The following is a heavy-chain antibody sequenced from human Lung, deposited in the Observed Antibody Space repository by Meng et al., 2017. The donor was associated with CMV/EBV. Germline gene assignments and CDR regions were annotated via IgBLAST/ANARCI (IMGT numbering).Heavy chain of an antibody. CDR2: ISSSSSTI. J-gene: IGHJ6*01. V-gene: IGHV3-48*04. D-gene: IGHD1-26*01. Sequence: GESLKISCAASGFTFSSYSMNWVRQAPGKGLEWVSYISSSSSTIYYADSVKGRFTISRDNAKNSLYLQMNSLRAEDTAVYYCATMPQSGSYSHSYYYGMAVWGQGTTV. CDR1: GFTFSSYS. CDR3: ATMPQSGSYSHSYYYGMAV.